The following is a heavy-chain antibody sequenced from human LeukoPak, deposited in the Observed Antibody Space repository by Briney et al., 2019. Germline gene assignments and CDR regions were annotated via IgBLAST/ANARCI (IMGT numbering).Heavy chain of an antibody. V-gene: IGHV4-59*12. CDR3: ARDAGHQLSRRNYYAMDV. J-gene: IGHJ6*02. CDR2: FYYSGDT. CDR1: GGSIRGFY. Sequence: SETLSLTCTVSGGSIRGFYWSWIRQPPGKGLEWIGYFYYSGDTNYNPALESRVTISVDTSKNQFSLKLSSVTAADTAVYYCARDAGHQLSRRNYYAMDVWGQGTTVTVSS. D-gene: IGHD1-1*01.